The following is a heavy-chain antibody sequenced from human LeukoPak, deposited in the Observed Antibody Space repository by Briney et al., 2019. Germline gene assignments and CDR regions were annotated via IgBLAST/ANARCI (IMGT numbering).Heavy chain of an antibody. J-gene: IGHJ4*02. V-gene: IGHV4-4*02. CDR3: ARSVDY. CDR1: GASISSNTW. Sequence: SETLSLTCAVSGASISSNTWWKWVRQPPGKGLEWIAQIYHSGSTNYNPSLKSRVTISVDKSKNQFSLKLTSVTAADTAVYYCARSVDYWGQGTLVTVSS. CDR2: IYHSGST.